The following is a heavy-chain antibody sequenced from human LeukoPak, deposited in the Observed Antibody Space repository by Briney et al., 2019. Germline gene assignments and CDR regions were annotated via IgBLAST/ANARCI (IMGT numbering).Heavy chain of an antibody. D-gene: IGHD5-18*01. V-gene: IGHV3-74*01. J-gene: IGHJ4*02. CDR3: ASGPAYNYAYTMGY. Sequence: GGSLRLSCAASGFTLSSYWMHWVRQAPGKGLVWVSRINSDGTSTGYADSVKGRFTISRDNAKNTLYLQMNSLRAEDTAVYYCASGPAYNYAYTMGYWGQGTLVTVSS. CDR2: INSDGTST. CDR1: GFTLSSYW.